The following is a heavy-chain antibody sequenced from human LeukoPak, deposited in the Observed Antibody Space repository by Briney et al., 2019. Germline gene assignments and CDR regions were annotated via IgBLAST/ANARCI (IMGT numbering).Heavy chain of an antibody. D-gene: IGHD5-24*01. CDR1: GYSFTSYW. Sequence: GESLKISCKGSGYSFTSYWIGWVRQMPGKGLEWMGIIYPGDSDTRYSPSFQGQVTISADKSISTAYLQWSSLKASDTAMYYCARQGVADGYNSITGFDYWGQGTLVTVSS. CDR3: ARQGVADGYNSITGFDY. J-gene: IGHJ4*02. CDR2: IYPGDSDT. V-gene: IGHV5-51*01.